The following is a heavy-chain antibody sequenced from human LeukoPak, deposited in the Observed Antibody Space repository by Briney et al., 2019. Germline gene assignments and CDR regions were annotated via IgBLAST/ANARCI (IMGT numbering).Heavy chain of an antibody. D-gene: IGHD2-21*02. V-gene: IGHV4-38-2*02. CDR3: AREGGGDLGGYYFDY. CDR2: IYHSGST. Sequence: PSETLSLTCTVSGYSISSGYYWGWIRQPPGKGLEWIGSIYHSGSTYYNPSLKSRVTISVDTSKNQFSLKLSSVTAADTAVYYCAREGGGDLGGYYFDYWGQGTLVTVSS. J-gene: IGHJ4*02. CDR1: GYSISSGYY.